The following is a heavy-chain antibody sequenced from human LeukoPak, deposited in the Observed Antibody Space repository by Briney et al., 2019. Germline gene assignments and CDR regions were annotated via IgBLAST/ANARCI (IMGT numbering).Heavy chain of an antibody. CDR1: GFNFTTYA. V-gene: IGHV3-33*06. CDR2: IWPDRSKK. Sequence: PGRSLRLSCAARGFNFTTYAKEGVRQAPGKGLEWVAFIWPDRSKKYYADSVKGRFAISRENSKNTVYLQMHDLRPETTALYFSAKVASSAESNFDYWGQGTLLTVSS. CDR3: AKVASSAESNFDY. D-gene: IGHD6-25*01. J-gene: IGHJ4*02.